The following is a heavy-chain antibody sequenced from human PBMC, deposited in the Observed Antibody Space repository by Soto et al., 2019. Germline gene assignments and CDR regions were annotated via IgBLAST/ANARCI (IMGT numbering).Heavy chain of an antibody. D-gene: IGHD3-22*01. CDR3: ARDSPPAKYYYDSSGYYPNYYYYYGMDV. V-gene: IGHV1-69*01. CDR1: GGTFSSYA. J-gene: IGHJ6*02. CDR2: IIPIFGTA. Sequence: QVQLVQSGAEVKKPGSSVKVSCQASGGTFSSYAISWVRQAPGQGLEWMGGIIPIFGTANYAQKFQGRVTITADESTSTAYMELSSLRSEDTAVYYCARDSPPAKYYYDSSGYYPNYYYYYGMDVWGQGTTVTVSS.